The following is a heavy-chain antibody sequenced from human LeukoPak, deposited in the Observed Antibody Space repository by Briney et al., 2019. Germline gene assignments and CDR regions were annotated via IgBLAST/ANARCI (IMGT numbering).Heavy chain of an antibody. CDR3: ARGGPPLLRYFDWLLYPNWFDP. Sequence: PSETLSLTCTVSGGSISRYYWSWIRQPPGKGLEWIGYIYYSGSTNYNPSLKSRVTISVDTSKNQFSLKLSSVTAADTAVYYCARGGPPLLRYFDWLLYPNWFDPWGQGTLVTVSS. D-gene: IGHD3-9*01. V-gene: IGHV4-59*01. CDR2: IYYSGST. J-gene: IGHJ5*02. CDR1: GGSISRYY.